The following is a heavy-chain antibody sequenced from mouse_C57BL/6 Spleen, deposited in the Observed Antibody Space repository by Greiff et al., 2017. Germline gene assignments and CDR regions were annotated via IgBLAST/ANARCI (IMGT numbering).Heavy chain of an antibody. Sequence: EVQVVESGGGLVQPGGSLKLSCAASGFTFSDYYMYWVRQTPEKRLEWVAYISNGGGSTYYPDTVKGRFTISSDNAKNTLYLQMSRLKSEDTAMYYCARLGYYYGSTLYYAMDYWGQGTSVTVSS. V-gene: IGHV5-12*01. CDR1: GFTFSDYY. CDR3: ARLGYYYGSTLYYAMDY. J-gene: IGHJ4*01. D-gene: IGHD1-1*01. CDR2: ISNGGGST.